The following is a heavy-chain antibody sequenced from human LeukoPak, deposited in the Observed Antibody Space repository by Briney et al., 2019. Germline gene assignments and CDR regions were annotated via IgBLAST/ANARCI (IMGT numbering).Heavy chain of an antibody. CDR3: ARFWAVAGGDYFDY. D-gene: IGHD6-19*01. J-gene: IGHJ4*02. V-gene: IGHV3-21*01. CDR2: ISVGSTYI. CDR1: GFTSSSYT. Sequence: GGSRRLSVEASGFTSSSYTWNWVRQVSGKGREWAPSISVGSTYIYYIDSVKGRFTISRDNAKNSLHLQMNSLRAEDTAVYYCARFWAVAGGDYFDYWGQGTLVTVSS.